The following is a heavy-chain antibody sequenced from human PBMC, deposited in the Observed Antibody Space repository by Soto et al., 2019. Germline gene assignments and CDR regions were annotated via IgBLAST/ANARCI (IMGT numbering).Heavy chain of an antibody. D-gene: IGHD3-10*01. V-gene: IGHV3-23*01. J-gene: IGHJ4*02. CDR2: ISGSGGST. Sequence: GGSLRLSCAASGFTFSSYAMSWVRQAPGKGLEWVSAISGSGGSTYYADSVKGRFTISRDNSKNTLYLQMNSLRAEDTAVYYCARHDSNYGSGSYTYWGQGTLVTVSS. CDR1: GFTFSSYA. CDR3: ARHDSNYGSGSYTY.